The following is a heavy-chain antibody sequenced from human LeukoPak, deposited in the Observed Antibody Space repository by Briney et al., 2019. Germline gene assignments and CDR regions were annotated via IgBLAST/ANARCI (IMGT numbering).Heavy chain of an antibody. Sequence: ASVKVSCKTSGYTFTSYGISWVRQAPGQGLEWMGWINPNSGGTNYAQKFQGRVTMTRDTSISTAYMELSRLRSDDTAVYYCAREGFQAAAGNGNNWFDPWGQGTLVTVSS. CDR2: INPNSGGT. CDR1: GYTFTSYG. V-gene: IGHV1-2*02. CDR3: AREGFQAAAGNGNNWFDP. J-gene: IGHJ5*02. D-gene: IGHD6-13*01.